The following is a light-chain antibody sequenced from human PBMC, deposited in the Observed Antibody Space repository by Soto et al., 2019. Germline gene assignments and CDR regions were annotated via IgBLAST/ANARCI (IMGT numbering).Light chain of an antibody. CDR1: SSDVGGYNY. Sequence: QSALTQPPSAAGSPGQSVTISCTGTSSDVGGYNYVSWYQQHPGKAPKLMIYEVSKRPSGVPVRFSGSQSGNTASLTVSGLQAEDEADYYCSSYAGSNNRVFGGGTKVTVL. CDR3: SSYAGSNNRV. J-gene: IGLJ2*01. CDR2: EVS. V-gene: IGLV2-8*01.